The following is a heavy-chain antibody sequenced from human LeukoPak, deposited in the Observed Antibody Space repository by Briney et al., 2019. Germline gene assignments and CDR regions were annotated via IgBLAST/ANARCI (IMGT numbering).Heavy chain of an antibody. CDR3: ARSVNCGGDCYSETPFDY. V-gene: IGHV3-30-3*01. D-gene: IGHD2-21*02. CDR2: ISYDGSNK. J-gene: IGHJ4*02. Sequence: LSLTCTVSGGSISSSSYYWGWIRQAPGKGLEWVAVISYDGSNKYYADSVKGRFTISRDNSKNTLYLQMNSLRAEDTAVYYCARSVNCGGDCYSETPFDYWGQGTLVTVSS. CDR1: GGSISSSS.